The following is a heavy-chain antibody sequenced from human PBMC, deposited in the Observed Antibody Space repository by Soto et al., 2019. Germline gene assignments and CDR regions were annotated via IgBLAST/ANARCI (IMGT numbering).Heavy chain of an antibody. CDR1: GYTFTTYN. J-gene: IGHJ3*02. CDR3: ARESASDAFDI. CDR2: MNPNSGNT. Sequence: QVQLVQSGAEVKKPGASVKVSCKASGYTFTTYNINWVRQAPGQGLERMGWMNPNSGNTGYAQKFQGRVTMTRNTSISTAYMELSSLRSEDTAVFYCARESASDAFDIWGQGTMVTVSS. V-gene: IGHV1-8*01.